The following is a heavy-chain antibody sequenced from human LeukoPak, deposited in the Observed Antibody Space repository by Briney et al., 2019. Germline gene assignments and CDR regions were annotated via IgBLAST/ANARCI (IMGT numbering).Heavy chain of an antibody. CDR2: IYSGGST. V-gene: IGHV3-53*01. D-gene: IGHD2-15*01. J-gene: IGHJ6*03. CDR1: GFTVSSNY. Sequence: GSLRLSCAASGFTVSSNYMSWVRQAPGKGLEWVSVIYSGGSTYYADSVKGRFTISRDNSKNTLYLQMNSLRAEDTAVYYCARVGQAALGYYMDVWGKGTTVTVSS. CDR3: ARVGQAALGYYMDV.